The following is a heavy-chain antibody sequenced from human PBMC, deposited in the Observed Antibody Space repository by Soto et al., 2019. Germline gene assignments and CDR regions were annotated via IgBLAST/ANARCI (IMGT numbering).Heavy chain of an antibody. CDR1: GFTFSSYG. J-gene: IGHJ6*03. CDR3: AKDALYCSSTSCSENYYYYYMDV. CDR2: ISYDGSNK. V-gene: IGHV3-30*18. Sequence: QVQLVESGGGVVQPGRSLRLSCAASGFTFSSYGMHWVRQAPGKGLEWVAVISYDGSNKYYADSVKGRFTISRDNSKNTLYLQMNSLRAEDTAVYYCAKDALYCSSTSCSENYYYYYMDVWGKGTTVTVSS. D-gene: IGHD2-2*01.